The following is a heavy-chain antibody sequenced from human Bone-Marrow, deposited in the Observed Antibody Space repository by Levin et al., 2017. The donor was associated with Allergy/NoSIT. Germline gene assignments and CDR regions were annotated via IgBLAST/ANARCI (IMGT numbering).Heavy chain of an antibody. CDR1: GFSLNTPGVG. D-gene: IGHD3-16*01. J-gene: IGHJ4*02. V-gene: IGHV2-5*02. CDR2: IYWDDAE. CDR3: ARGRNDYDLGSQKGTLDY. Sequence: GSGPTLVKPTQTLTLACTFSGFSLNTPGVGVGWIRQPPGKALEWLALIYWDDAERYRPSLRTRLTITKDTSKNQVVLTMTNMDPMDTATYYCARGRNDYDLGSQKGTLDYWGQGTLVTVSS.